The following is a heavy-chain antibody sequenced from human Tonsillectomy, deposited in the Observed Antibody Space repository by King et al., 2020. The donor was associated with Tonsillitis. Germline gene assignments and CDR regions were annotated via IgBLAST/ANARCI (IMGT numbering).Heavy chain of an antibody. CDR3: TRGSGGMDV. V-gene: IGHV3-49*05. Sequence: LQLVQSGGGLVKPGRSLRLSCTASGFTFGDYAMSWFRQAPGKGLEWVGFIRSKTNGGTADYAASVKGRFTISRDDSKSIAYLQMNSLKTEDTAVYYCTRGSGGMDVWGQGTTVTVSS. J-gene: IGHJ6*02. CDR1: GFTFGDYA. CDR2: IRSKTNGGTA.